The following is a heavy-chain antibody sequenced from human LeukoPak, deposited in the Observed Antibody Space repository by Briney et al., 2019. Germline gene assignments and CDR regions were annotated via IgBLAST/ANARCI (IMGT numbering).Heavy chain of an antibody. V-gene: IGHV4-31*03. CDR2: IYYSGST. CDR1: GGSISSGGYY. Sequence: KASETLSLTCTVSGGSISSGGYYWSWIRQHPGKGLEWIGYIYYSGSTYYNPSLKSRVTISVDTSKNQFSLKLSSVTAADTAVYYCARVFLDSSGYRYYFDYWGQGTLVTVSS. CDR3: ARVFLDSSGYRYYFDY. D-gene: IGHD3-22*01. J-gene: IGHJ4*02.